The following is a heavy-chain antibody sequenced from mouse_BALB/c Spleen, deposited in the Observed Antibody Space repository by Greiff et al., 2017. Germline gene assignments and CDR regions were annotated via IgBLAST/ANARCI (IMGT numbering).Heavy chain of an antibody. CDR1: GFTFSSYA. D-gene: IGHD2-4*01. V-gene: IGHV5-6-5*01. CDR2: ISSGGST. Sequence: EVKLVESGGGLVKPGGSLKLSCAASGFTFSSYAMSWVRQTPEKRLEWVASISSGGSTYYPDSVKGRFTISRDNARNILYLQMSSLRSEDTAMYYCAREAGATYYDYERAMDYWGQGTSVTVSS. CDR3: AREAGATYYDYERAMDY. J-gene: IGHJ4*01.